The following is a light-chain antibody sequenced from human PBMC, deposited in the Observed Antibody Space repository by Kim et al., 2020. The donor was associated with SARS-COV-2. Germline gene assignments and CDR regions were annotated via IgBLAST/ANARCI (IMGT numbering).Light chain of an antibody. J-gene: IGKJ1*01. V-gene: IGKV1-5*03. CDR3: QQYNSPPWT. CDR1: QSISSW. Sequence: SSVGDRVTITGRASQSISSWLAWYQQKPGKAPKLLIYKASSLESGVPSRFSGSGSGTEFTLTISSLQPDDFATYYCQQYNSPPWTFGQGTKVDIK. CDR2: KAS.